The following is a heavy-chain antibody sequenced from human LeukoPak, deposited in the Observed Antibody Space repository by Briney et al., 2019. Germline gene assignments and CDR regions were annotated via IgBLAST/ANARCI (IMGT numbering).Heavy chain of an antibody. CDR2: IIPILGIA. CDR1: GGTFSSYA. J-gene: IGHJ4*02. V-gene: IGHV1-69*04. CDR3: ARDLRTTWYYFDY. D-gene: IGHD1-1*01. Sequence: SVKVSCKASGGTFSSYAISWVRQVPGQGLEWMGRIIPILGIANYAQKFQGRVTITADESMSTAYMELSSLRSEDTAVYYCARDLRTTWYYFDYWGQGTLVTVSS.